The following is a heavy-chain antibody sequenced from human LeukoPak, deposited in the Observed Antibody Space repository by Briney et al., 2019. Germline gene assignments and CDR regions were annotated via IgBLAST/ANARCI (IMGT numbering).Heavy chain of an antibody. J-gene: IGHJ4*02. D-gene: IGHD1-26*01. CDR3: AKDQEEVGTTYYFAY. Sequence: GGSLRLSCAASGFTFSGSAMRWVRQASGKGLEWVGRIRSKANSYATAYVASVKGRFTISRDDSKNTLYLQMNSLRAEDTAVYYCAKDQEEVGTTYYFAYWGQGTLVTVSS. V-gene: IGHV3-73*01. CDR2: IRSKANSYAT. CDR1: GFTFSGSA.